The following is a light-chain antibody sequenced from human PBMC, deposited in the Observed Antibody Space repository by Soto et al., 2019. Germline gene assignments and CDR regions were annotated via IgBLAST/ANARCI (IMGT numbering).Light chain of an antibody. CDR1: QSVISSY. V-gene: IGKV3-11*01. J-gene: IGKJ5*01. CDR2: DAS. CDR3: QQRSNWPIT. Sequence: EVVLAQTPGSLSLSPGERATLSCMSSQSVISSYLAWSQQKPGQAPRLLIYDASNRAPGIPGRFSHGGSGTDFTPTISSLEPEGFAVYYCQQRSNWPITFGQGTRLEIK.